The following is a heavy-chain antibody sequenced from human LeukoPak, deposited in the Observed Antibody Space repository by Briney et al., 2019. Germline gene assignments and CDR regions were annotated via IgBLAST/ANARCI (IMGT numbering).Heavy chain of an antibody. CDR1: GFSVSSNC. D-gene: IGHD3-10*01. CDR3: ARERIYFGSGRDLTDARLFYYYGMDV. CDR2: IYSDGRP. J-gene: IGHJ6*02. V-gene: IGHV3-53*01. Sequence: GGSLRLSCVVSGFSVSSNCMTWVRQAPGKGLEWVSVIYSDGRPYYSDSVKGRFTISRDNSENTLYLQMNSLRAEDTAVYYCARERIYFGSGRDLTDARLFYYYGMDVWGQGTTVTVSS.